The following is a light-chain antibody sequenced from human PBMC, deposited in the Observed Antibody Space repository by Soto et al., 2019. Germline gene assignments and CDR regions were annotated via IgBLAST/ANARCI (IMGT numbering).Light chain of an antibody. CDR2: DDN. V-gene: IGLV1-51*01. CDR3: GTWDSSLNVWM. Sequence: QSVLTQPPSVSAAPGQRVTISCSGSGSNIGNNYISWYQQLPGTAPKLLLYDDNKRHSGIPARFSASKSGTSATLDITGLQTGDEAPYYCGTWDSSLNVWMFGGGTKLTVL. J-gene: IGLJ3*02. CDR1: GSNIGNNY.